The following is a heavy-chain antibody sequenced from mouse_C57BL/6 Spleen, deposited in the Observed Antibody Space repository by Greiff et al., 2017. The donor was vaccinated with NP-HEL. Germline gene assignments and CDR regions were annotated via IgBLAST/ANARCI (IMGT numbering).Heavy chain of an antibody. CDR3: ARGHYGSFYAMDY. J-gene: IGHJ4*01. Sequence: VQLQQPGAELVRPGSSVKLSCKASGYTFTSYWMDWVKQRPGQGLEWIGNIYPSDSETHYNQKFKDKATLTVDKSSSTAYMQLSSLTSEDSAVYYCARGHYGSFYAMDYWGQGTSVTVSS. D-gene: IGHD1-1*01. CDR1: GYTFTSYW. V-gene: IGHV1-61*01. CDR2: IYPSDSET.